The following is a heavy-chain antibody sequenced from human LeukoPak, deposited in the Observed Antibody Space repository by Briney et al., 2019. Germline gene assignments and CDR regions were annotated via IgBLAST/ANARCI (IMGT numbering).Heavy chain of an antibody. CDR1: GLNFGESA. CDR3: AKESGKFDY. CDR2: ISADGGSA. Sequence: GGSLRLSCVASGLNFGESAMHWVRQAPGKGLEWVSLISADGGSAFAADSVKGRFSISRDNSKNSLYLQMDSLRSEDTAMYYCAKESGKFDYWGQGTLVVVSS. V-gene: IGHV3-43*02. J-gene: IGHJ4*02.